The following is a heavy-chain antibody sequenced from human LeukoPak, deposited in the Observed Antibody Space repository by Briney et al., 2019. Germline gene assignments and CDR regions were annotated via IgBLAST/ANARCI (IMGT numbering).Heavy chain of an antibody. CDR1: GGSICSGDYC. J-gene: IGHJ4*02. CDR3: ARVFLLAVGRYDSNGYFDY. V-gene: IGHV4-30-4*01. CDR2: IYYSGST. D-gene: IGHD3-22*01. Sequence: SETLSLTCTVSGGSICSGDYCWSWIRQPPGKGLEWIGYIYYSGSTYYNPSLKSRLTMSKDTSKNQFSLKVNSVTAADTAVYYCARVFLLAVGRYDSNGYFDYWGQGTLVTVSS.